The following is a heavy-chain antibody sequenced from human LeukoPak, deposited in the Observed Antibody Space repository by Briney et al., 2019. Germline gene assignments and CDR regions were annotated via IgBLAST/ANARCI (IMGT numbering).Heavy chain of an antibody. CDR3: TIDLMSGFSSGWHFGY. CDR2: TSGNEDST. D-gene: IGHD6-19*01. Sequence: GGSLRLSCAASGLTFKNFAMTWVRQAPGKGLEWLAVTSGNEDSTHYADSVRGHFVISTDNSKNTSFLHMKSLRAEDTAVYYCTIDLMSGFSSGWHFGYWGQGTLVTVSS. CDR1: GLTFKNFA. V-gene: IGHV3-23*01. J-gene: IGHJ4*02.